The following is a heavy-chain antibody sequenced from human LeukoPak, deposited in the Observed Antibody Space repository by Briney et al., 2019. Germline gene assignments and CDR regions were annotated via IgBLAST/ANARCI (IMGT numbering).Heavy chain of an antibody. CDR1: GFTFSSYS. V-gene: IGHV3-21*01. J-gene: IGHJ4*02. CDR3: AREFYYGSGSYGFDY. D-gene: IGHD3-10*01. CDR2: ISSSSSYI. Sequence: GGSLRLSCAASGFTFSSYSMNWVRQAPGKGLEWVSSISSSSSYIYYADSVRGRFTISRDNAKNSLYLQMNSLRAEDTAVYYCAREFYYGSGSYGFDYWGQGTLVTVSS.